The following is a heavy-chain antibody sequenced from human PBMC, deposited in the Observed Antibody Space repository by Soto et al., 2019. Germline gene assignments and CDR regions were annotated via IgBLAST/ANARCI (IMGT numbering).Heavy chain of an antibody. J-gene: IGHJ6*02. CDR3: ANDLNGRGSWPIYYYGMDV. CDR2: ISYDGSNK. V-gene: IGHV3-30*18. CDR1: GFTFSSYG. Sequence: GGSLRLSCAASGFTFSSYGMHWVRQAPGKGLEWVAVISYDGSNKYYADSVKGRFTISRDNSKNTLYLQMNSLRAEDTAVYYCANDLNGRGSWPIYYYGMDVWGQGTSVTVSS. D-gene: IGHD6-13*01.